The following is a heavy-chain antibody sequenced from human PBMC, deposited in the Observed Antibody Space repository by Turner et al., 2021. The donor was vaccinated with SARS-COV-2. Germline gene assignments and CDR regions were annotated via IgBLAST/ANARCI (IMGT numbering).Heavy chain of an antibody. CDR3: ARVVVLRRAYFDY. Sequence: QLQLQESGPGLVKPSETLSLTCTVPGGSISSGDYYWSWIRQPPGKGLEWIGYNYYSGSTYYSPSLKSRLTISVDTSKNQFSLKLSSVTAADTAVYYCARVVVLRRAYFDYWGQGTLVTVSS. CDR1: GGSISSGDYY. V-gene: IGHV4-30-4*01. CDR2: NYYSGST. J-gene: IGHJ4*02. D-gene: IGHD2-8*01.